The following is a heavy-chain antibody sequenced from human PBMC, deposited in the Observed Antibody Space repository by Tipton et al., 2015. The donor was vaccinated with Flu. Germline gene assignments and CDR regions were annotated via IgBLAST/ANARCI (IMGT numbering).Heavy chain of an antibody. Sequence: LRLSCAVSGYSIRSSNYYWGWIRQPPGKGLEWIGNIFHSGNSYHNPSLKSRVAMSIETSKNQFSLKLSSVTAADTAVYYCARRDYSNYVSEPKNWFDSWGQGALVIVSS. D-gene: IGHD4-11*01. J-gene: IGHJ5*01. CDR1: GYSIRSSNYY. V-gene: IGHV4-38-2*01. CDR3: ARRDYSNYVSEPKNWFDS. CDR2: IFHSGNS.